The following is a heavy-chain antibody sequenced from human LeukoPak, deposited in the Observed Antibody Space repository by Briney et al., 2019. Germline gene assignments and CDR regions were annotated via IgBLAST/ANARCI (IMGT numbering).Heavy chain of an antibody. Sequence: GASVKVSCKASGYTFTGYYMHWVRQAPGQGLEWMGWINPNSGGTNSAQKFQGRVTMTRDTSISTAYMELSRLRSDDTAVYYCARGLKKQFDYWGQGTLVTVSS. J-gene: IGHJ4*02. CDR1: GYTFTGYY. CDR2: INPNSGGT. D-gene: IGHD2-21*02. V-gene: IGHV1-2*02. CDR3: ARGLKKQFDY.